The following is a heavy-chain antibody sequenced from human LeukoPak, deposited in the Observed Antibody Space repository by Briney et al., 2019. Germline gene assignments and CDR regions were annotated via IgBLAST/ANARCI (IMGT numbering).Heavy chain of an antibody. CDR2: IYYSGST. CDR1: GGSISSSSYY. J-gene: IGHJ4*02. V-gene: IGHV4-39*07. CDR3: ARAGYSSGWLSDFDY. Sequence: SETLSLTCTVSGGSISSSSYYWGWIRQPPGKGLEWIGSIYYSGSTNYNPSLKSRVTISVDTSKNQFSLKLSSVTAADTAVYYCARAGYSSGWLSDFDYWGQGTLVTVSS. D-gene: IGHD6-19*01.